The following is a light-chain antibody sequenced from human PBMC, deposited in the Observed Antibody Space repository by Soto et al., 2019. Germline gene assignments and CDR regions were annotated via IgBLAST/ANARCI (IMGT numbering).Light chain of an antibody. CDR2: KAS. Sequence: DIQMTQSPSTLSASAGDRVTITCRASQSISTWLAWYQQKPGTAPKLLIYKASSLESGVPSRFSGSGSGTELPLTVISLQPVDFATYFFQHYNTYSGAYGQGTKGENK. J-gene: IGKJ1*01. CDR1: QSISTW. CDR3: QHYNTYSGA. V-gene: IGKV1-5*03.